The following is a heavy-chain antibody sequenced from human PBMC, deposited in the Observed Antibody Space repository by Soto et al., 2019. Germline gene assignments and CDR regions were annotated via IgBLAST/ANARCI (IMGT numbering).Heavy chain of an antibody. D-gene: IGHD2-2*01. Sequence: QEQLVQSAAEVKKPGASVKVSCMTSGYTFNDYEINWVRQATGQGLEWIGWMNPNSGETGYAPRFQDRVTMTTSSPVSTEYLELSSLTSEVTAVYDCARIAMPAGPRWYNCFDPWGQEPPLTVSS. CDR2: MNPNSGET. CDR3: ARIAMPAGPRWYNCFDP. CDR1: GYTFNDYE. V-gene: IGHV1-8*02. J-gene: IGHJ5*02.